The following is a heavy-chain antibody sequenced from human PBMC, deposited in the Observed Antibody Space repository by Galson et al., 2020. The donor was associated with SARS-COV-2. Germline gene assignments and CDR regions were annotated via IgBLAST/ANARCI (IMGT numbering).Heavy chain of an antibody. CDR3: ARDGIVGATTGLDY. J-gene: IGHJ4*02. V-gene: IGHV3-33*01. D-gene: IGHD1-26*01. Sequence: GGSLRLSCAASGFTFSSYGMHWVRQAPGKGLEWVAVIWYDGSNKYYADSVKGRFTISRDNSKNTLYLQMNSLRAEDTAVYYCARDGIVGATTGLDYWGQGALVTVSS. CDR2: IWYDGSNK. CDR1: GFTFSSYG.